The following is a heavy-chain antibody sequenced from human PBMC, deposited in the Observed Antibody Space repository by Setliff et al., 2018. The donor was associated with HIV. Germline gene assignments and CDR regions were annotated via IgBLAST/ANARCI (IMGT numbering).Heavy chain of an antibody. D-gene: IGHD5-12*01. CDR3: ARRAFKDGYKRSYFDP. Sequence: SETLSLTCTVSGGSISSYYWSWIRQPPGKGLEWIGYIYTSGSTNYNPSLKSRVTMSVDTSKNKFSLKLSSVTAADTAVYYCARRAFKDGYKRSYFDPWGQGTLVTVSS. V-gene: IGHV4-4*09. CDR1: GGSISSYY. J-gene: IGHJ5*02. CDR2: IYTSGST.